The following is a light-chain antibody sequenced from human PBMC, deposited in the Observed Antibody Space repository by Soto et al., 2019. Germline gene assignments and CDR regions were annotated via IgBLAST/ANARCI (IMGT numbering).Light chain of an antibody. CDR2: KAS. J-gene: IGKJ2*01. V-gene: IGKV1-5*03. CDR3: QQYNSYFYT. Sequence: DIPMTQSPSTLSASVGARVTLICRARQSIGYWLAWYQQKPGKAPKVLIHKASSLASGGPSRFSGSGSGTQFTRTISSLQHDDFATYYCQQYNSYFYTFGRGTKLEI. CDR1: QSIGYW.